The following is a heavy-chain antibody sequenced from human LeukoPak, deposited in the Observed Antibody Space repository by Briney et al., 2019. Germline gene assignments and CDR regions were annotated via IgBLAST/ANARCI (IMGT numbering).Heavy chain of an antibody. CDR2: IYYSGST. CDR3: ARSTPPSGHDFDY. J-gene: IGHJ4*02. V-gene: IGHV4-59*08. D-gene: IGHD2-15*01. CDR1: GGSISSYY. Sequence: SETLSLTCTVSGGSISSYYWSWIRQPPGKGLEWIGYIYYSGSTNYSPSLKSRLTISVDTSKNQFSLKLSSVTAADTAVYYCARSTPPSGHDFDYWGQGTLVTVSS.